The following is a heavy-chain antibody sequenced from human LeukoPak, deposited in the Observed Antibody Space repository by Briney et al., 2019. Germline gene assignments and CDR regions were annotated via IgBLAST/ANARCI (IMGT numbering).Heavy chain of an antibody. Sequence: ASVKVSCKASGYTFTGYYMHWVRQAPGQGLEWMGWINPNSGGTNYAQKFQGRVTMTRDTSISTAYMELSRLRSDDTAVYYCARGSYGDALYYGMDVWGQGTTVTVPS. CDR2: INPNSGGT. CDR3: ARGSYGDALYYGMDV. D-gene: IGHD4-17*01. J-gene: IGHJ6*02. CDR1: GYTFTGYY. V-gene: IGHV1-2*02.